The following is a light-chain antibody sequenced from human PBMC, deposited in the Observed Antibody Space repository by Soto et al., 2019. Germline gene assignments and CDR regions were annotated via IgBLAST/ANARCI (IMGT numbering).Light chain of an antibody. CDR2: EGS. J-gene: IGLJ1*01. CDR3: CSIAASNTLV. Sequence: QAVLTQPASVSGSPGQSITLSCTGTSSDVGSYNLVSWYQQHPGKAPKLMIYEGSKRPSGVSNRFSGSTSGNTASLTISGLQAEDEADYYCCSIAASNTLVFGTGTQVTV. V-gene: IGLV2-23*01. CDR1: SSDVGSYNL.